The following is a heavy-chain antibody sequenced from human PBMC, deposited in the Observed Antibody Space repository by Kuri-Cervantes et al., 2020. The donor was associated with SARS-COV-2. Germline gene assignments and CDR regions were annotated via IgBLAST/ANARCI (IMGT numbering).Heavy chain of an antibody. J-gene: IGHJ6*02. CDR3: ARDYGGNSGWAYYYYYGMDV. D-gene: IGHD4-23*01. Sequence: ASVKVSCKASGYTFTSYGISWVRQAPGQGLEWMGWFSAYNGNTNYAQKLQGRVTMTTDTSTSTAYMELRSLRSDDTAVYYCARDYGGNSGWAYYYYYGMDVWGQGTTVTVSS. V-gene: IGHV1-18*01. CDR2: FSAYNGNT. CDR1: GYTFTSYG.